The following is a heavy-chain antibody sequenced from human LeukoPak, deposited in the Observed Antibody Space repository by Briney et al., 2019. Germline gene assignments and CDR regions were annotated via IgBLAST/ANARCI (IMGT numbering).Heavy chain of an antibody. CDR3: AKGRIERFLEWFLDY. CDR1: GFTFSSYG. J-gene: IGHJ4*02. V-gene: IGHV3-30*02. D-gene: IGHD3-3*01. CDR2: IRYDGSNK. Sequence: PGGSLRLSCAASGFTFSSYGMHWVRQAPGKGLEWVAFIRYDGSNKYYADSVKGRFTISRDNSKNTLYLQMNSLRAEDTAVYYCAKGRIERFLEWFLDYWGQGTLVTVSS.